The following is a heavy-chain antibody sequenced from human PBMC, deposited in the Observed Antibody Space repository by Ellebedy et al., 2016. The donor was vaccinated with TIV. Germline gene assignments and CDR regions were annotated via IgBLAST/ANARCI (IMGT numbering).Heavy chain of an antibody. Sequence: GESLKISCAASGFTFSSYWMSWVRQAPGKGLEWVANIKQDGSEKYYVDSVKGRFTISRENAKNVLFLQMDGLRVDDSAVYYCVGFGVFNLWGQGAPVTVSS. CDR2: IKQDGSEK. CDR1: GFTFSSYW. J-gene: IGHJ5*02. CDR3: VGFGVFNL. D-gene: IGHD3-3*01. V-gene: IGHV3-7*01.